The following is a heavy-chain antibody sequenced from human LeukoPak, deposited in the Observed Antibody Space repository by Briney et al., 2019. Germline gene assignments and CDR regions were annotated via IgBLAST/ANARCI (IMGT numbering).Heavy chain of an antibody. J-gene: IGHJ5*02. CDR1: GGSISSYY. Sequence: PSETLSLTCTVSGGSISSYYWSWIRQPAGKGLEWIGRIYTSGSTNYNPSLKSRVTMSVDTSKNQFSLKLSSVTAADTAVYYCARDGRMRYYYDSSGYNWFDPWGQGTLVTVSS. V-gene: IGHV4-4*07. CDR2: IYTSGST. CDR3: ARDGRMRYYYDSSGYNWFDP. D-gene: IGHD3-22*01.